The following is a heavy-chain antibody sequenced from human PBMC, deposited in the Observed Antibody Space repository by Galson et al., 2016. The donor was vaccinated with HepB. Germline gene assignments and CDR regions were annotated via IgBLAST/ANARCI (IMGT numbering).Heavy chain of an antibody. J-gene: IGHJ3*02. Sequence: SETLSLTCAVSGVSISTVHWWSWVRQSPGKGLEWIGEIFHTGSANYNPSPQRRVTMSVDPSKNQFSLKLSSVTAADTAVYYCARQAYCSRTSCLERDTDAFDIWGQGTMVTVSS. CDR2: IFHTGSA. CDR1: GVSISTVHW. D-gene: IGHD2-2*01. CDR3: ARQAYCSRTSCLERDTDAFDI. V-gene: IGHV4-4*02.